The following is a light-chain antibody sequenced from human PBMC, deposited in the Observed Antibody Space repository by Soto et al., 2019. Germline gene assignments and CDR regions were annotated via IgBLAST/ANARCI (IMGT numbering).Light chain of an antibody. CDR3: QHYNSFPWT. CDR1: QSIINW. V-gene: IGKV1-5*03. J-gene: IGKJ1*01. Sequence: IQMTQSPSTLSASVGDRATITCRASQSIINWLGWYQQKPGKAPKLLIYKASSLESGVPSRFSGSGSGTDFTLTINRLQPDDFATYYCQHYNSFPWTFGQGTKVDIK. CDR2: KAS.